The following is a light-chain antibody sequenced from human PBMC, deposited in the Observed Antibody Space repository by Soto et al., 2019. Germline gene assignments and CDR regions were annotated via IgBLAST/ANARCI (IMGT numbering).Light chain of an antibody. J-gene: IGKJ1*01. CDR1: QTIMRW. Sequence: IHMTQSPYPMYGSVGDRVTITCRASQTIMRWLAWYQQKPGKAPKLLIYKASTLKSGVPSRFSGSGSGTEFTLTICSLQPDDFTTYYCQLYNSYSEAFGQGTKDDIK. CDR2: KAS. V-gene: IGKV1-5*03. CDR3: QLYNSYSEA.